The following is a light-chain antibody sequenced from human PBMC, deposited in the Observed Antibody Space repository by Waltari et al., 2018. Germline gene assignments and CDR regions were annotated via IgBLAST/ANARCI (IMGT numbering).Light chain of an antibody. Sequence: SYVLTQPPSVSVAPGNTARITCGGGNIGSRSVHWYQQKPGQAPCLVVYDDGARASGITERFSGSNSGNTATLTISRVEAGDEADYYCQVWDSSSEHVIFGGGTKLTVL. J-gene: IGLJ2*01. CDR2: DDG. V-gene: IGLV3-21*03. CDR3: QVWDSSSEHVI. CDR1: NIGSRS.